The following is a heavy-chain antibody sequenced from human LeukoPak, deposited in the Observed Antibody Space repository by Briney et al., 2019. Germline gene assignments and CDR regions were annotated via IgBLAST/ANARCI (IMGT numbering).Heavy chain of an antibody. V-gene: IGHV3-7*01. CDR2: IKKDGSEK. D-gene: IGHD5-18*01. CDR3: ARDLSGVAGYTYGRGIDY. Sequence: GGSLRLSCAASGFTFSSYAMSWVRQAPGKGLEWVANIKKDGSEKYYVDSVKGRFTISRDNAKTSLYLQMNSLRAEDTAVYYCARDLSGVAGYTYGRGIDYWGQGTLVTVSS. CDR1: GFTFSSYA. J-gene: IGHJ4*02.